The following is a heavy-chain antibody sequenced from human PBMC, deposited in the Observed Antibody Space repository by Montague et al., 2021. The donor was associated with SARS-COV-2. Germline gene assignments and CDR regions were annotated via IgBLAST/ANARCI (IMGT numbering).Heavy chain of an antibody. CDR1: GGSISSTNYY. J-gene: IGHJ3*02. CDR2: ISYSGST. Sequence: SETLSLTCTVSGGSISSTNYYWGWIRQPPGKGLEWIGSISYSGSTYYKSSLKSRVTISVDTSKNQFSLRLSSVTAADTAVYYCARHITGSGNAFDIWGQGTMVTVSS. CDR3: ARHITGSGNAFDI. D-gene: IGHD3-10*01. V-gene: IGHV4-39*01.